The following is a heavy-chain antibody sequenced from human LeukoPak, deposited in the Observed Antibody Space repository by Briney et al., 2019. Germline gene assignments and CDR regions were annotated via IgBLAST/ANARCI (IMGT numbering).Heavy chain of an antibody. CDR2: ISAYNGNT. J-gene: IGHJ4*02. CDR3: ARRSDYYDSSGYYVPY. Sequence: ASVKVSCKASGYTFTSYGIRWVRQAPGQGLEWMGWISAYNGNTNYAQKLQGRVTMTTDTSTSTAYMELRSLRSDDTAVYYCARRSDYYDSSGYYVPYWGQGTLVTVSS. D-gene: IGHD3-22*01. CDR1: GYTFTSYG. V-gene: IGHV1-18*01.